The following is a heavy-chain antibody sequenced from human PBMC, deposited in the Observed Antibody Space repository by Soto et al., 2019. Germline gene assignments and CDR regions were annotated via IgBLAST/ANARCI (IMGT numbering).Heavy chain of an antibody. CDR2: ISGYNGNT. CDR1: GYTFTSYG. V-gene: IGHV1-18*01. CDR3: AGDIPSADGYYFDF. D-gene: IGHD6-13*01. Sequence: GASVKVSCKASGYTFTSYGISWVRQAPGQGLEWMGWISGYNGNTRYKQNFQGRVTMTRDASTGTAYMELRSLRSDDTAVYYCAGDIPSADGYYFDFWGQGTLVTVSS. J-gene: IGHJ4*02.